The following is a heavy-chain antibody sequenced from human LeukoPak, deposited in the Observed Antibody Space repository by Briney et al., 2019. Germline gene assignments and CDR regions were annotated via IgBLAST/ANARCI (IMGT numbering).Heavy chain of an antibody. J-gene: IGHJ4*02. CDR2: ISAYNGNT. V-gene: IGHV1-18*01. CDR1: GYTFTSYG. Sequence: ASVNVSCKASGYTFTSYGISWVRPAPGQGLEWMGWISAYNGNTNSAQKLQGRVTMTTDTPTSTAYMELRSLRSDDTAVYYCARQYSSSSHFDYWGQGTLVTVSS. CDR3: ARQYSSSSHFDY. D-gene: IGHD6-6*01.